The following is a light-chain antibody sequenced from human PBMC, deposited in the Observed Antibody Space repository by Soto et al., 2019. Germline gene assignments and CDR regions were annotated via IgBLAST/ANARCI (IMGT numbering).Light chain of an antibody. Sequence: QSALTQPPSASGSPGQSVTISCTVTSSDVGGYNYVSWYQQYPGKAPKLMIYEVNKRPSGVPDRFSGSKSGNTASLTVSGLQAEDEADYYCSSYAGSILYVFGTGTKVTVL. CDR3: SSYAGSILYV. CDR1: SSDVGGYNY. CDR2: EVN. J-gene: IGLJ1*01. V-gene: IGLV2-8*01.